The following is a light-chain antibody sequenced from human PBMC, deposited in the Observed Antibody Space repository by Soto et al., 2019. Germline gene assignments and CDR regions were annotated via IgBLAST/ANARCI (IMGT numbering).Light chain of an antibody. CDR2: YIS. J-gene: IGKJ5*01. CDR1: QSAGNF. V-gene: IGKV3D-15*01. Sequence: EIVMTQSPATLSVPPGETASLSCRASQSAGNFLAWYQQKPGQAPRLLIYYISTRATGTPARFSGSGSGTEFTLTINSLQSEDSAVYYCQQHNQWPITFGQGTRLEIK. CDR3: QQHNQWPIT.